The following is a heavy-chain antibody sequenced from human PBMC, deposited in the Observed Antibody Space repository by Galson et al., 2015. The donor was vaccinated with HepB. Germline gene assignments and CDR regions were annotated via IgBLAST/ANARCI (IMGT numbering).Heavy chain of an antibody. CDR1: GYTFNSYG. CDR3: GRAGGRLSPWIQPVDN. Sequence: SVKVSCKAPGYTFNSYGISWVRQAPGQGLEWMGWISVYNGNTIYAQNLQGRVTMTTDTSTGTAHMELRSLRSDDTAVFYCGRAGGRLSPWIQPVDNWGQGTLVTVSS. V-gene: IGHV1-18*04. CDR2: ISVYNGNT. D-gene: IGHD5-18*01. J-gene: IGHJ4*02.